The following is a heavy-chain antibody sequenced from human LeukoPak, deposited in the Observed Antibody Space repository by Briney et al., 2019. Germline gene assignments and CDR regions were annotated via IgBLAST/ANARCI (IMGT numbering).Heavy chain of an antibody. V-gene: IGHV1-46*01. J-gene: IGHJ6*02. CDR3: ARDEHSSSWYLGPDYYYYYGMDV. CDR1: GYTFTSYY. CDR2: INPSGGST. Sequence: ASVKVSCKASGYTFTSYYMHWVRQAPGQGLEWMGIINPSGGSTSYAQKFQGRVTMTRDTSTSTVYMELSSLRSEDTAVYYCARDEHSSSWYLGPDYYYYYGMDVWGQGTTVTVSS. D-gene: IGHD6-13*01.